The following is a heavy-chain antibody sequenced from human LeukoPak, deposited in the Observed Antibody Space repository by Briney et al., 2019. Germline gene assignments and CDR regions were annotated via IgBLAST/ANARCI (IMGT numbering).Heavy chain of an antibody. D-gene: IGHD6-19*01. CDR3: ARGGGQWPIWFGP. J-gene: IGHJ5*02. V-gene: IGHV3-33*01. CDR2: IWFDGSNT. Sequence: PGGSLRLSCAVSGFPFNYYGMQWVRQAPGKGLEWVAVIWFDGSNTNYADSVKGRFTISRDNSKNTLYLQMNSLRVDDTAMYYCARGGGQWPIWFGPWGQGTLVTVSS. CDR1: GFPFNYYG.